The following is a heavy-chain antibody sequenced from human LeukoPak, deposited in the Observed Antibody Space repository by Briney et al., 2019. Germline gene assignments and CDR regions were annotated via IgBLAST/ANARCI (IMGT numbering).Heavy chain of an antibody. V-gene: IGHV4-38-2*01. CDR1: DYYINNGYY. Sequence: SETLSLTCRVSDYYINNGYYWGWIRQPPGKGLEWIGSIYHSGNTYYNPSLKNRVTMSIDMSNNQFSLNLNSVRAADTAVYYCARYKWPNWFDPWGQGTLVTVSS. J-gene: IGHJ5*02. CDR3: ARYKWPNWFDP. D-gene: IGHD1-20*01. CDR2: IYHSGNT.